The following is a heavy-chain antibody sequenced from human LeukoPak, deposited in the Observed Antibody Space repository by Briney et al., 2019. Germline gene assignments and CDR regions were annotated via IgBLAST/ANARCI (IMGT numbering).Heavy chain of an antibody. D-gene: IGHD4-17*01. CDR1: GGTFSSYA. Sequence: ASVKVSCKASGGTFSSYAISWVRQAPGQGLEWMGGIIPIFGTANYAQKFQGRVTITADESTSTAYMELSSLRSEDTAVYYCARDYGDNNWFDLWGQGTLVSASS. J-gene: IGHJ5*02. CDR2: IIPIFGTA. CDR3: ARDYGDNNWFDL. V-gene: IGHV1-69*13.